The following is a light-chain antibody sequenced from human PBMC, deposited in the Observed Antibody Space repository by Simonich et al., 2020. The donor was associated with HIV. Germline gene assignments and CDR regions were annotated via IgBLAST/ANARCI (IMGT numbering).Light chain of an antibody. CDR3: MQALQTPLT. CDR2: LSS. J-gene: IGKJ4*01. Sequence: DIVMTQSPLSLPVTPGEPASISCRSSQSLLHSNGYNYLDWYLQKPGPSPQLLIDLSSNRASGVPDRFSGSGSGTDFTLKISRVEAEDVGVYYCMQALQTPLTFGGGTKVEIK. CDR1: QSLLHSNGYNY. V-gene: IGKV2-28*01.